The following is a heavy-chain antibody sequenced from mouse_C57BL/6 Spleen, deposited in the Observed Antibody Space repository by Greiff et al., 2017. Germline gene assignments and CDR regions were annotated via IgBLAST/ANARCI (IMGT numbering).Heavy chain of an antibody. CDR1: GFYITDYY. V-gene: IGHV14-2*01. CDR3: ARGDNYVFFDY. D-gene: IGHD1-3*01. J-gene: IGHJ2*01. Sequence: VQLQQSGAELVKPGASVTLSCTASGFYITDYYMHWVKQRTEQGLEWIGRIDPEDGETKYAPKFQCKATITADTSSNTASLQLSSLTSEYTAFYYCARGDNYVFFDYWGQGTTLTVSS. CDR2: IDPEDGET.